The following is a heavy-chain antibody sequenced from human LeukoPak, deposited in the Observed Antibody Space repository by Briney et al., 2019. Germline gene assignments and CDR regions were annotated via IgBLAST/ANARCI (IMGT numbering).Heavy chain of an antibody. CDR3: TRPYYYDSGGSPDY. CDR1: GYSISSGYY. D-gene: IGHD3-22*01. J-gene: IGHJ4*02. Sequence: SETLSLTCTVSGYSISSGYYWGWIRQPPGKGLEWIGNIYHSGSTCYNPSLKSRVTISVDTSKNQFSLKLSSVTATDTAVYYFTRPYYYDSGGSPDYWGKGTLVTVSS. V-gene: IGHV4-38-2*02. CDR2: IYHSGST.